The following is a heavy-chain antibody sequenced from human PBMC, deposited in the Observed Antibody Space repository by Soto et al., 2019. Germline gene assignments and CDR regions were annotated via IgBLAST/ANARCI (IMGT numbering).Heavy chain of an antibody. Sequence: QVQLVQSGAEVKKPGSSVKVSCKASGGTFSSYAISWVRQAPGQGLEWMGGIIPIFGTANYAQKFQGRVTIIADESTSTAYMELSSLRSEDTAVYYCASESGSLVDVVFSGAFDICGQGRMVTVSS. CDR2: IIPIFGTA. D-gene: IGHD1-26*01. J-gene: IGHJ3*02. CDR3: ASESGSLVDVVFSGAFDI. CDR1: GGTFSSYA. V-gene: IGHV1-69*01.